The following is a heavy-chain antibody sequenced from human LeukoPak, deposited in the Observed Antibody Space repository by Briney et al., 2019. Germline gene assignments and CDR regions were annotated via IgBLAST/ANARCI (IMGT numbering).Heavy chain of an antibody. D-gene: IGHD1-1*01. CDR1: GYTFTDSY. Sequence: AASVKVSCKASGYTFTDSYMHWVRQAPGQGLEWMGWINPKSGGTNYAQKFQDRATMTRDTSITTAYMELSSLIYDDTAVYYCSTRELSPPGAWGQGTLVTVSS. V-gene: IGHV1-2*02. CDR3: STRELSPPGA. J-gene: IGHJ4*02. CDR2: INPKSGGT.